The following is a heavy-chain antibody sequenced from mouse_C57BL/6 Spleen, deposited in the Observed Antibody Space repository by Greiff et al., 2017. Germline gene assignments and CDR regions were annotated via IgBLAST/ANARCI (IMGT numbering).Heavy chain of an antibody. CDR1: GFSLTSYG. V-gene: IGHV2-2*01. CDR2: IWSGGST. CDR3: ARNGDYYSNYFAMDY. J-gene: IGHJ4*01. Sequence: VQGVESGPGLVQPSQSLSITCTVSGFSLTSYGVHWVRQSPGKGLEWLGVIWSGGSTDYNAAFISRLSISKDNSKSQVFFKMNSLQADDTAIYYCARNGDYYSNYFAMDYWGQGTSVTVSS. D-gene: IGHD2-5*01.